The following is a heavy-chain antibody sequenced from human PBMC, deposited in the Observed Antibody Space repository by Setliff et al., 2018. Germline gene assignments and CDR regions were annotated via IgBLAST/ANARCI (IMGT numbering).Heavy chain of an antibody. J-gene: IGHJ6*03. D-gene: IGHD3-10*01. Sequence: TSETLSLTCTVSDGSLSTYYWSWIRQPPGKGLEFIGYVYYSGTANYSPSLRSRLTISVDTSKNQFSLKLRSVTAADTAVYYCAKARLYYYGSGSYGYYYYMDVWGKGTTVTVSS. V-gene: IGHV4-59*01. CDR1: DGSLSTYY. CDR3: AKARLYYYGSGSYGYYYYMDV. CDR2: VYYSGTA.